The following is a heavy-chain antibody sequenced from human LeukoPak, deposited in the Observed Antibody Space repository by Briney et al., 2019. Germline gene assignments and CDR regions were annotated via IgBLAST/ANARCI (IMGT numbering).Heavy chain of an antibody. CDR2: IYPGDSDT. J-gene: IGHJ3*02. CDR3: ATSDLYCSGGSCYSVAFDI. D-gene: IGHD2-15*01. Sequence: GESLKISCKGSGYSFTSYWIGWVRQMPGKGLEWMGIIYPGDSDTRYSPSFQGQVTISADKSISTAYLQWSSLKASDTAMYYCATSDLYCSGGSCYSVAFDIWGQGTMVTVSS. V-gene: IGHV5-51*01. CDR1: GYSFTSYW.